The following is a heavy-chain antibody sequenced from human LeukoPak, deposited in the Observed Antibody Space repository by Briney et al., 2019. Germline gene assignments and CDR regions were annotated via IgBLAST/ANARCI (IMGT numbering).Heavy chain of an antibody. CDR1: GYTFTSYG. Sequence: ASVKVSCKASGYTFTSYGISWVRQAPGQGLEWMGWISAYNGNTNYAQKLQGRVTMTTDTSTSTAYMELRSLRSDDTAVYYCARDSFGWLLSDFDYWGQGTLVTVSS. V-gene: IGHV1-18*01. CDR2: ISAYNGNT. D-gene: IGHD3-9*01. CDR3: ARDSFGWLLSDFDY. J-gene: IGHJ4*02.